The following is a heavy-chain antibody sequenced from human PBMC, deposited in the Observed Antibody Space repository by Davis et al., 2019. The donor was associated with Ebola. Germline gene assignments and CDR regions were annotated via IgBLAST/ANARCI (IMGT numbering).Heavy chain of an antibody. Sequence: SVKVSCKASGGTFSSYTISWVRQAPGQGLEWMGRIIPILGIANYAQKFQGRVTITADKSTSPAYMELSSLRSEDTAVYYCARDPTGTQSGYYYYGMDVWGQGTTVTVSS. V-gene: IGHV1-69*04. CDR1: GGTFSSYT. D-gene: IGHD1-1*01. CDR3: ARDPTGTQSGYYYYGMDV. J-gene: IGHJ6*02. CDR2: IIPILGIA.